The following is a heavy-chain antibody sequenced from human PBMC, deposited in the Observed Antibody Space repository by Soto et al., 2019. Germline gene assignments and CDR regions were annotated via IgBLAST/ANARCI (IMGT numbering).Heavy chain of an antibody. V-gene: IGHV4-34*01. CDR2: INHSGST. J-gene: IGHJ4*02. Sequence: SETLSLTCTVSGGSISNNYWSWIRQPPGKGLEWIGEINHSGSTNYNPSLKSRVTISVDTSKNQFSLKLSSVTAADTAVYYCAVVVPAPGGYFDYWGQGTLVTVSS. D-gene: IGHD2-2*01. CDR3: AVVVPAPGGYFDY. CDR1: GGSISNNY.